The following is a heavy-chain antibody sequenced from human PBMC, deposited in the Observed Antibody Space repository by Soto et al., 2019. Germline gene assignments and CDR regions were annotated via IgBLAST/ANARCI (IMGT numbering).Heavy chain of an antibody. CDR1: GFTFSGYA. CDR2: ISGSGDST. J-gene: IGHJ6*02. CDR3: AKDVVTMIVVVPYYYYGMDV. V-gene: IGHV3-23*01. Sequence: GGSLRLSCAASGFTFSGYAMNWVRQAPGKGLEWVSVISGSGDSTYYADSVKGRFTISRDNSKNTLYLQMNSLRAEDTAVYYCAKDVVTMIVVVPYYYYGMDVWGQGTTVTVSS. D-gene: IGHD3-22*01.